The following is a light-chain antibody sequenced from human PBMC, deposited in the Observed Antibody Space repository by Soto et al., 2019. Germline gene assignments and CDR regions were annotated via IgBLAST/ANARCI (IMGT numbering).Light chain of an antibody. V-gene: IGLV2-8*01. CDR1: SSDVGGYNY. Sequence: QSVLTQPPSASGSPGQSVAISCTGTSSDVGGYNYVSWYQQHPGKAPKLMIYEVNKRPSGVPDRFSGSKSGNTASLTVSGLQAEDEADYYCSSYAGSSHVFGTGTKVTVL. J-gene: IGLJ1*01. CDR3: SSYAGSSHV. CDR2: EVN.